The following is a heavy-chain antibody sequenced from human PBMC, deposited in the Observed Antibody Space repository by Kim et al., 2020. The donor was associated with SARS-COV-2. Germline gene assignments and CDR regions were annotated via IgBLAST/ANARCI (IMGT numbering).Heavy chain of an antibody. J-gene: IGHJ4*02. CDR2: INHSGST. Sequence: SETLSLTCAVYGGSFSGYYWNWIRQPPGKGLEWIGEINHSGSTNYNPSLKSRVTISVDTSKNQFSLKLSSVTAADTAVYYCTRVRGRSGWEKLFDYWGQG. CDR3: TRVRGRSGWEKLFDY. CDR1: GGSFSGYY. V-gene: IGHV4-34*01. D-gene: IGHD6-19*01.